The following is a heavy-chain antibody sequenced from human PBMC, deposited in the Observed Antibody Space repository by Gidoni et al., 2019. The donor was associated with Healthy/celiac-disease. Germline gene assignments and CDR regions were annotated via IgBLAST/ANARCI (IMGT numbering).Heavy chain of an antibody. V-gene: IGHV3-30*18. CDR3: AKGGGGFGELLFNTPGNYYYYYMDV. Sequence: QVQLVESGGGVVQPGRSLRLSCAASGFTFSSYGMHWVRQAPGKGLEWVAVISYDGSNKYYADSVKGRFTISRDNSKNTLYLQMNSLRAEDTAVYYCAKGGGGFGELLFNTPGNYYYYYMDVWGKGTTVTVSS. CDR1: GFTFSSYG. D-gene: IGHD3-10*01. J-gene: IGHJ6*03. CDR2: ISYDGSNK.